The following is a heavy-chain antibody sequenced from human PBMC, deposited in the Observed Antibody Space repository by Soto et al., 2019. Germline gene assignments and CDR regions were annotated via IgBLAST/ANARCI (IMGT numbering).Heavy chain of an antibody. D-gene: IGHD3-9*01. CDR2: IYYSGST. Sequence: SETLSLTCTVSGGSISSYYWSWIRQPPGKGLEWIGYIYYSGSTNYNPTLKSRVTISVDTSKNKFSLKLSSVTAADTAVYYCARIITYYDILTRYAPLSALVPWGQGTLVTVSS. CDR3: ARIITYYDILTRYAPLSALVP. CDR1: GGSISSYY. J-gene: IGHJ5*02. V-gene: IGHV4-59*01.